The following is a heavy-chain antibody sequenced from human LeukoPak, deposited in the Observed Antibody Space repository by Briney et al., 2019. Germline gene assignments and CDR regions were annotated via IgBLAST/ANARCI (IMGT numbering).Heavy chain of an antibody. CDR1: GFTFSTYW. CDR2: IKHDGSET. CDR3: SREQV. Sequence: GGSLRLSCAASGFTFSTYWMSWVRQAPGKGPEWVASIKHDGSETYYVDSVKGRFTVSRYNAKNSLYLQMNSLRDEDTAVYYWSREQVWGQGTLHSVSS. J-gene: IGHJ4*02. V-gene: IGHV3-7*01.